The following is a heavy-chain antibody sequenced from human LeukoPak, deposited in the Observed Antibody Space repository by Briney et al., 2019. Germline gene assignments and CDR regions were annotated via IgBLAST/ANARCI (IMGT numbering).Heavy chain of an antibody. CDR3: ARVSYYYDSSGYYHDAFDI. D-gene: IGHD3-22*01. V-gene: IGHV3-23*01. CDR2: ISGSGGST. CDR1: GFTFSSYA. Sequence: PGGSLRLSCAASGFTFSSYAMSWVRQAPGKGLEWVSAISGSGGSTYYADSVKGRFTISRENAKNSLYLQMNSLRAGDTAVYYCARVSYYYDSSGYYHDAFDIWGQGTMVTVSS. J-gene: IGHJ3*02.